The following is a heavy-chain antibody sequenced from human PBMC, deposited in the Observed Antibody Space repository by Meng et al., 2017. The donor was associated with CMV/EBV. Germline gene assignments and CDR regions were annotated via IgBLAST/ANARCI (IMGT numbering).Heavy chain of an antibody. J-gene: IGHJ4*02. Sequence: YGGSFIGYYWSWIRQPPGKGLEWIGEINHSGSTNYNPSLKSRVTISVDTSKNQFSLKLSSVTAADTAVYYCARGRFRNGVVPAAIYDYWGQGTLVTVSS. D-gene: IGHD2-2*01. CDR1: GGSFIGYY. CDR3: ARGRFRNGVVPAAIYDY. V-gene: IGHV4-34*01. CDR2: INHSGST.